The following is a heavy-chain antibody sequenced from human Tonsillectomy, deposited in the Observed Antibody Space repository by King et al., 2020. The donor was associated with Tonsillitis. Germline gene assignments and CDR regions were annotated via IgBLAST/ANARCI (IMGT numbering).Heavy chain of an antibody. J-gene: IGHJ4*02. CDR1: GFTFSDYC. Sequence: VQLVESGGGLVKPGGSLRLSCAASGFTFSDYCMSWIRQAPGKGLEWVSYITSSGSNKYYADSVKGRFTISRDNAKNSLNLQINSLRADDTAVYYCARGVNYSRFWGVYPLSFDCGGQGPLPPVS. D-gene: IGHD3-3*01. CDR3: ARGVNYSRFWGVYPLSFDC. V-gene: IGHV3-11*01. CDR2: ITSSGSNK.